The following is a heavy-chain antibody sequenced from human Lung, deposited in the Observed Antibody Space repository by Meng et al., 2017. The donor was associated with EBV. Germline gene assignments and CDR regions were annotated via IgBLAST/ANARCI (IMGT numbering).Heavy chain of an antibody. CDR3: ARGATSVFDL. J-gene: IGHJ2*01. Sequence: QPHPSGPALVKPPQTPPPTCAIPGDSVSSNSAAWNLIRQSPSRGLEWLGRTYYRSKWYNDYAVSVKSRITINPDTSKNQFSLQLNSVTPEDTAVYYCARGATSVFDLWGRGTLVTVSS. CDR2: TYYRSKWYN. V-gene: IGHV6-1*01. CDR1: GDSVSSNSAA.